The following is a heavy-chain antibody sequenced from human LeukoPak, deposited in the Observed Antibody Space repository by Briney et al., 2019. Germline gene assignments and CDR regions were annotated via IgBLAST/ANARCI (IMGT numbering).Heavy chain of an antibody. D-gene: IGHD6-19*01. CDR1: GFTFSSYA. CDR2: ISVSGGST. Sequence: GGSLRLSCAAPGFTFSSYAMSWVRQAPGKGLEWVSAISVSGGSTYYADSVKGRFIISRDNSKNTLYLQMNSLGAEDTAVYYCAKGRIAVGTGYFDYWGQGTLVTVSS. CDR3: AKGRIAVGTGYFDY. V-gene: IGHV3-23*01. J-gene: IGHJ4*02.